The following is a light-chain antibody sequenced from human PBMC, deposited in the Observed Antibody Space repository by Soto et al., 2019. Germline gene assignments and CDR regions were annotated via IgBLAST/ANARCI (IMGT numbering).Light chain of an antibody. V-gene: IGLV6-57*01. CDR3: QSYDSSTVV. J-gene: IGLJ2*01. CDR1: SGSIASDY. Sequence: NFMLTQPHSVSASPGKTVTISCTRSSGSIASDYVQWYQQRPGSSPTTVIYENNRRPSEVPDRFSGSIDSSSNSASLTLSGLKTEDEADYYCQSYDSSTVVFGGGTKLTVL. CDR2: ENN.